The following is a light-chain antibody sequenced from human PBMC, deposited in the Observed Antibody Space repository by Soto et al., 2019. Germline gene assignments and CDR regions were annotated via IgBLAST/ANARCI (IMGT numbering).Light chain of an antibody. Sequence: VVMTQSPATLSVSAGERATLSCRASERVSTNLAWYQQRPGQAPRLLIYGASNRATGIPARFSGSGSGTELTLTIRSLQSEDIAVYYCQQYHHWWTFGQGTKVEIK. V-gene: IGKV3-15*01. CDR3: QQYHHWWT. CDR1: ERVSTN. J-gene: IGKJ1*01. CDR2: GAS.